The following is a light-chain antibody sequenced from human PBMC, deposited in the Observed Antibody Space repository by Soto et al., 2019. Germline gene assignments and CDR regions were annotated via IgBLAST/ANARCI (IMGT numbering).Light chain of an antibody. J-gene: IGLJ2*01. CDR1: SSNIASNT. CDR3: AAWDDSLNGVV. V-gene: IGLV1-44*01. Sequence: QSVLTQPPSASGTPGQRVTISCSGSSSNIASNTVNWYRQLPGTAPKVLIYTDNQRPSGVPDRFSGSKSGTSASLAISGLRSEDEADYYCAAWDDSLNGVVFGGGTKLTVL. CDR2: TDN.